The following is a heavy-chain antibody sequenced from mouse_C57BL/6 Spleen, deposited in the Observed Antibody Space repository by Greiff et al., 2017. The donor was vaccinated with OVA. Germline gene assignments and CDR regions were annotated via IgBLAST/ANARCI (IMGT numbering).Heavy chain of an antibody. CDR2: IDPSDSET. J-gene: IGHJ2*01. CDR3: ARENYSNPYYFDY. Sequence: QVQLKQPGAELVRPGSSVKLSCKASGYTFTSYWMHWVKQRPIQGLEWIGNIDPSDSETHYNQKFKDKATLTVDKSSSTAYMQLSSLTSEDSAVYYCARENYSNPYYFDYWGQGTTLTVSS. V-gene: IGHV1-52*01. D-gene: IGHD2-5*01. CDR1: GYTFTSYW.